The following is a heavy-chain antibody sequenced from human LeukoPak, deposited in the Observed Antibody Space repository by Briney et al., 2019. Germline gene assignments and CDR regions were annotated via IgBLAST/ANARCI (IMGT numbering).Heavy chain of an antibody. Sequence: GGSLRLSCAASGFTFSSYAMSWVRQAPGKGLEWVSAISGSGGSTYYADSVKGRFTISRDNSKNTLYLQMNSLRAEDTAVYYCAREWAYGSGSYLGGWFDPWGQGTLVNVSS. CDR3: AREWAYGSGSYLGGWFDP. CDR1: GFTFSSYA. CDR2: ISGSGGST. D-gene: IGHD3-10*01. J-gene: IGHJ5*02. V-gene: IGHV3-23*01.